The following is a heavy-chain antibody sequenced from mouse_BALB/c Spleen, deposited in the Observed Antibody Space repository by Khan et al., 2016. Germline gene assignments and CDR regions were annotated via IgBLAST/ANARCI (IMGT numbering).Heavy chain of an antibody. CDR1: GYSINSDYA. Sequence: EVQLQESGPGLVKPSQSLSLTCTVTGYSINSDYAWNWIRQFPGNKLEWMGYISYSGSTSYNPSLKSRISITRDTSKNQFFLQLNSVTTEDTATYYCARWYYGSSYVDYWGQGTTLTVSS. CDR2: ISYSGST. D-gene: IGHD1-1*01. J-gene: IGHJ2*01. V-gene: IGHV3-2*02. CDR3: ARWYYGSSYVDY.